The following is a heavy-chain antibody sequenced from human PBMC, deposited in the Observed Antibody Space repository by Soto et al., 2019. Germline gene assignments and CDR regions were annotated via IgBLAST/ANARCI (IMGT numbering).Heavy chain of an antibody. D-gene: IGHD5-12*01. CDR3: AKMNSGYKSSLDV. J-gene: IGHJ6*04. Sequence: PGGSLRLSCPASGFTLSRYAMSWVRQAPGKGLEWVSAISGSGGSTYYADSVKGRFTISRDNSKNTLYLQMNSLRAEDTAVYYCAKMNSGYKSSLDVWGKGTTVTVSS. V-gene: IGHV3-23*01. CDR1: GFTLSRYA. CDR2: ISGSGGST.